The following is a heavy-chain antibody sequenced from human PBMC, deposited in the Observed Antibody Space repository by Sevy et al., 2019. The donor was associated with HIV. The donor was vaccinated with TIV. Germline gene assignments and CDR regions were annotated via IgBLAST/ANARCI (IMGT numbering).Heavy chain of an antibody. CDR3: AQGGGTVWGYGYGFDY. Sequence: GGSLRLSCAASGFTFSSYAMSWVRQAPGKGLEWVSAISGSGGSTYYADSVKGRFTISRDNSKNTLYLQMNSLRAEDTAVSYWAQGGGTVWGYGYGFDYWGQGTLVTVSS. V-gene: IGHV3-23*01. D-gene: IGHD5-18*01. J-gene: IGHJ4*02. CDR2: ISGSGGST. CDR1: GFTFSSYA.